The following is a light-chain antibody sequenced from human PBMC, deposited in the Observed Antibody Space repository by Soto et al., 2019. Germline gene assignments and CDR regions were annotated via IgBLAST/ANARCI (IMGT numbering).Light chain of an antibody. CDR3: XQYYSYFLT. V-gene: IGKV1-5*03. CDR2: KAS. J-gene: IGKJ4*01. Sequence: DIQMTQSPSTLSASVGDRVTITCRASQSVSSWLAWYQQKPGKAPKLLIYKASSLESGVPSRFSGSGSGTXXXXTXXXLXPXDFATYXXXQYYSYFLTFGGGTKVEVK. CDR1: QSVSSW.